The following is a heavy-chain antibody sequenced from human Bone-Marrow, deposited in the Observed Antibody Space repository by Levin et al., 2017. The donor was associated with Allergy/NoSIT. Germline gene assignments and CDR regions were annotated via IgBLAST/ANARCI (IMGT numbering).Heavy chain of an antibody. CDR3: ARALGYSSSWYDGYYNGMDV. D-gene: IGHD6-13*01. J-gene: IGHJ6*02. CDR2: IIPLFGTS. Sequence: AASVKVSCKASGGSFNNYAVSWVRQAPGQGLEWMGGIIPLFGTSHYAQKFQGRVTITADKSTNTAYMELRSLRSEDTAVYYCARALGYSSSWYDGYYNGMDVWGQGTTVTVSS. V-gene: IGHV1-69*06. CDR1: GGSFNNYA.